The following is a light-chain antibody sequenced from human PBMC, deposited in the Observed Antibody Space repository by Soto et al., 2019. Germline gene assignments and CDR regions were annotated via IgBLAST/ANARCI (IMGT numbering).Light chain of an antibody. Sequence: DIHMTQSPSYLSASVGDTVPLTCQASHDISNYLNWYQQKPGKATKLLIYDASNLETGVPSRLSGSGSGKDFTLTISSLQTEDIATYYCQQYDNLPRALTFGGGTKVDIK. CDR2: DAS. CDR3: QQYDNLPRALT. J-gene: IGKJ4*01. CDR1: HDISNY. V-gene: IGKV1-33*01.